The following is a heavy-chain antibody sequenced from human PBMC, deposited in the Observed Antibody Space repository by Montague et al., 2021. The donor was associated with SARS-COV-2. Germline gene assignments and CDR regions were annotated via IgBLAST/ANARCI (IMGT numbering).Heavy chain of an antibody. D-gene: IGHD3-10*01. J-gene: IGHJ6*03. CDR1: GGSVSSSPYY. V-gene: IGHV4-39*01. CDR3: ASSYYYGSGTYVYNYYMDV. Sequence: SETLSLTCTVSGGSVSSSPYYWGWIREPPGMGLEWVGSTSYSGRTYFSPSLKRRLTMSVDSSENQFSLRLSSVTAAATAVYYCASSYYYGSGTYVYNYYMDVWGQGTPVTVSS. CDR2: TSYSGRT.